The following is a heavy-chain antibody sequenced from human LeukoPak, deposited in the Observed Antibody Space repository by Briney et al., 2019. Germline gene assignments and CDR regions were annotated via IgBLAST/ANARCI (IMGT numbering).Heavy chain of an antibody. Sequence: SETLSLTCDVSGGSIDSTNWWSWIRQPPGKGLEWIGEINHSGSTNYNPSLKSRVTISVDTSKNQFSLKLSSVTAADTAVYYCARGQSYWGQGTLVTVSS. CDR1: GGSIDSTNW. V-gene: IGHV4/OR15-8*01. J-gene: IGHJ4*02. CDR2: INHSGST. CDR3: ARGQSY.